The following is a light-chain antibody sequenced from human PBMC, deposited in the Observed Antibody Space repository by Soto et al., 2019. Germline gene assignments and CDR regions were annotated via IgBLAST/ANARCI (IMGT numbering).Light chain of an antibody. CDR2: DTS. V-gene: IGKV3-20*01. CDR1: PTLSNSF. J-gene: IGKJ5*01. CDR3: QQYGTSEII. Sequence: IVLTQSPCPLCLSPGERATPSCSASPTLSNSFIAWYQQKPGQAPRLLIYDTSSRATGVPDRYSASGSGTDFTLTISRLEPEDFAVFFCQQYGTSEIIFGQGTRLEIK.